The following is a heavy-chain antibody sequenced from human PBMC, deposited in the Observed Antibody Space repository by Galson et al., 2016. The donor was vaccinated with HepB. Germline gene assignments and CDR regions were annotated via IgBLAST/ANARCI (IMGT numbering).Heavy chain of an antibody. CDR3: AKDVYTSGSEYGMDG. V-gene: IGHV3-30*18. CDR1: GFFFSNYG. D-gene: IGHD3-10*01. Sequence: SLRLSCAASGFFFSNYGMHWVRQAPGKGLAWVAVVSYDGYSKHYADSVKGRFTISRDHSKTTMYLQMNSLRVEDTAVYYCAKDVYTSGSEYGMDGWGQGTTVTVSS. J-gene: IGHJ6*02. CDR2: VSYDGYSK.